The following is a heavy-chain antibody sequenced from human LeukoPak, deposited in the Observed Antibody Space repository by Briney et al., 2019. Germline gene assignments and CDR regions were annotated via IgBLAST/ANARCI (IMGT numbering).Heavy chain of an antibody. CDR3: AKYSYGSGTSFDP. CDR1: GFIFSNYW. J-gene: IGHJ5*02. D-gene: IGHD3-10*01. Sequence: PGGSLRLSCEASGFIFSNYWMSWIRQAPGKGLEWVANIKQDGSEKNYIDSVRGRFTISRDNAKNSLYMQMNILRAEDTAAYYCAKYSYGSGTSFDPWGQGTLVTVSS. CDR2: IKQDGSEK. V-gene: IGHV3-7*01.